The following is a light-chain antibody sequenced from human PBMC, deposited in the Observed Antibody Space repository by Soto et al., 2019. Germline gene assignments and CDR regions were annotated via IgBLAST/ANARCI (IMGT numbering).Light chain of an antibody. CDR1: QSVSSY. CDR2: DAS. J-gene: IGKJ4*01. V-gene: IGKV3-11*01. CDR3: QQRTNWPLT. Sequence: EIVLTQSPATLSLSPGERATLSCRAIQSVSSYVAWYQQKPGQAPRLLIYDASNRATGIPARFSGSGSGTDFTLTISSLEPEDFAVYYCQQRTNWPLTFGGGTKVEI.